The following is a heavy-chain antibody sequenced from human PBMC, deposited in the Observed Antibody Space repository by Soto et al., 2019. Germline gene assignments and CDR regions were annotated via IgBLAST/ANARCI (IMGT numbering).Heavy chain of an antibody. J-gene: IGHJ6*02. CDR2: CSGSGGST. CDR1: GFTFSNYA. CDR3: ARDWTVDTCPCLDV. Sequence: EVQLLESGGGLVQPGGSLRLSCAAAGFTFSNYALTWVRQSPGKGLEWVSTCSGSGGSTYYADSVRGRFTISRDNSKNTLFLQMNSLRVAYTAIYYCARDWTVDTCPCLDVLGQGTTVSVSS. D-gene: IGHD3-3*01. V-gene: IGHV3-23*01.